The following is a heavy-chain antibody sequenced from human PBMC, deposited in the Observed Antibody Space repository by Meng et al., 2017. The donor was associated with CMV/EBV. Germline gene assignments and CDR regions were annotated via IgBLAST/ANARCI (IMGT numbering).Heavy chain of an antibody. Sequence: VQPLGPGPGLVKPSATLALTGTVSGGSISSYYWSWIRQPAGKGLEWIGRIYTSGSTNYNPSLKSRVTMSVDTSKNQFSLKLSSVTAADTAVYYCARSMVVAGDWFDPWGQGTLVTVSS. D-gene: IGHD2-15*01. CDR1: GGSISSYY. V-gene: IGHV4-4*07. CDR3: ARSMVVAGDWFDP. J-gene: IGHJ5*02. CDR2: IYTSGST.